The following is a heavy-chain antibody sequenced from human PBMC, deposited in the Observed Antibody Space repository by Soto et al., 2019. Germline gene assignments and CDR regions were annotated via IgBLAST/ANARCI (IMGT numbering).Heavy chain of an antibody. D-gene: IGHD6-19*01. CDR3: AKGRIAVAAGAFDS. CDR1: GFPFDRYA. CDR2: MWYDASNT. V-gene: IGHV3-33*03. J-gene: IGHJ3*01. Sequence: QVHLAESGGGVVQPGTSLRLSCAASGFPFDRYAMHWVRQAPGKGLEWVAAMWYDASNTYYGESVKGRFLISRDNSKNTVYLEMNSLRAEDTAVYFCAKGRIAVAAGAFDSWGPGTRVIVSS.